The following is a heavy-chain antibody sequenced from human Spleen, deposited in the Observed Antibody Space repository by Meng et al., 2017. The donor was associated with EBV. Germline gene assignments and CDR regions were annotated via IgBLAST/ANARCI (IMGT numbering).Heavy chain of an antibody. CDR3: ARGFGSSWHFRLSPHFDY. V-gene: IGHV7-4-1*02. CDR2: IDTNTGNP. Sequence: VELVQSGSELNQPGASVKVYCKASGYTFTSQTGNWVRQAPGHGFEWMGWIDTNTGNPTYAQGFTGRFVFSLDTSVSTAYLQISSLKAEDTAVYYCARGFGSSWHFRLSPHFDYWGQGTLVTVSS. J-gene: IGHJ4*02. D-gene: IGHD6-13*01. CDR1: GYTFTSQT.